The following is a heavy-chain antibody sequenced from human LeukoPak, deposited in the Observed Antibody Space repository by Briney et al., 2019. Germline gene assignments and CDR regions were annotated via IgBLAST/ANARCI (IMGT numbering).Heavy chain of an antibody. CDR3: ARDTIAAAAQREHAFDI. Sequence: SETLSLTCTVSGGSVSSYYWSWIRQSPGKGLEWIGYIYYSGSTNYNPSLKSRVTISVDTSKNQSSLKLSSVTAADTAVYYCARDTIAAAAQREHAFDIWGXXTXXTVXS. D-gene: IGHD6-13*01. CDR2: IYYSGST. CDR1: GGSVSSYY. J-gene: IGHJ3*02. V-gene: IGHV4-59*02.